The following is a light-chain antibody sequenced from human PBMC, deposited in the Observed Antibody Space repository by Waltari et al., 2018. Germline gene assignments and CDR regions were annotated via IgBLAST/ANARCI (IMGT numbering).Light chain of an antibody. V-gene: IGLV2-23*01. CDR3: CSYAGSYTWV. CDR1: SSDVGNYNL. Sequence: QSALTQPASVSGSPGQSITISCTGTSSDVGNYNLVSWYQQYPGKAPKVRIYDDNRRPSGVSDRFSGSKCGNTASLTSSGVQAEDEGDYYCCSYAGSYTWVFGGGTKLTVL. CDR2: DDN. J-gene: IGLJ3*02.